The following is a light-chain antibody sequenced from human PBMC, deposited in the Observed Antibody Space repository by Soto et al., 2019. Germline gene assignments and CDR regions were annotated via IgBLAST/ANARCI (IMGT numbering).Light chain of an antibody. CDR2: SDN. CDR1: NSNVGSNS. CDR3: STWDDNLSTWL. V-gene: IGLV1-44*01. Sequence: QSVLTQPPSASGTPGQRVTISCSGSNSNVGSNSVNWYQQLPGMAPKLLLYSDNQRPSGVRDRFSGSKSGSSASLAISGLQSEDEADYHCSTWDDNLSTWLFGGGTKLTVL. J-gene: IGLJ3*02.